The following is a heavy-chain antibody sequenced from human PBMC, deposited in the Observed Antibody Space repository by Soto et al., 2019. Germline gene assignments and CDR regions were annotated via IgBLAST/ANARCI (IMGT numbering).Heavy chain of an antibody. V-gene: IGHV4-34*01. D-gene: IGHD3-10*01. CDR1: GWTFSGYY. Sequence: SATLSLTCAVYGWTFSGYYWSWIRQPPGKGLEWIGEINHSGSTNYNPSLKSRVTISVDTSKNQFSLKLSSVTAADTAVYYCARGPGYYYGSGSSYWGQGTLVTVSS. CDR3: ARGPGYYYGSGSSY. CDR2: INHSGST. J-gene: IGHJ4*02.